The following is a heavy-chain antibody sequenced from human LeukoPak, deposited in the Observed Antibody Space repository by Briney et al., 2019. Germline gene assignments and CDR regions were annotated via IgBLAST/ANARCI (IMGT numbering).Heavy chain of an antibody. Sequence: SETLSLTCTVSGGSISSYYWSWIWQPAGKGLEWIGRIYTSGSTNYNPSLKSRVTMSVDTSKNQFSLKLSSVTAADTAVYYCARVFSSYDILTGYYKAHDAFDIWGQGTMVTVSS. J-gene: IGHJ3*02. CDR2: IYTSGST. V-gene: IGHV4-4*07. CDR1: GGSISSYY. D-gene: IGHD3-9*01. CDR3: ARVFSSYDILTGYYKAHDAFDI.